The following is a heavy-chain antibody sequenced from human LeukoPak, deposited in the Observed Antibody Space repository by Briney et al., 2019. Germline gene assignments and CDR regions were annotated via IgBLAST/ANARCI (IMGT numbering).Heavy chain of an antibody. CDR3: ARSGPPAGRPDAFDI. Sequence: PSETLSLTCTVSGGSISSYYWSWIRQPAGKGLEWIGRIYTSGSTNYNPSLKSRVTMSVDTSKNQFSLKLSSVTVADMAVYYCARSGPPAGRPDAFDIWGQGTMATVLS. V-gene: IGHV4-4*07. J-gene: IGHJ3*02. D-gene: IGHD2-2*01. CDR2: IYTSGST. CDR1: GGSISSYY.